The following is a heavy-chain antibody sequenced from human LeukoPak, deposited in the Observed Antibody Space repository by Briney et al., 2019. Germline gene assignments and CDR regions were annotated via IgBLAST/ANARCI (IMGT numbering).Heavy chain of an antibody. Sequence: GGSLRLSCAASGFTFSSYWMSWVRQAPGKGLEWVANIKQDGSEKYYVDSVKGRFTISRDNAKNTLYLQMNSLRAEDTAVYYCARLAAGMTTVVTYFDYWGQGTLVTVSS. D-gene: IGHD4-23*01. CDR2: IKQDGSEK. CDR1: GFTFSSYW. CDR3: ARLAAGMTTVVTYFDY. V-gene: IGHV3-7*01. J-gene: IGHJ4*02.